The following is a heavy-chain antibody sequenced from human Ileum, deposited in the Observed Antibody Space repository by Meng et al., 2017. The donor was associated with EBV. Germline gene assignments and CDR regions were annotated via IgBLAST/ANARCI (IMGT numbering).Heavy chain of an antibody. V-gene: IGHV4-4*02. J-gene: IGHJ4*02. D-gene: IGHD4-17*01. Sequence: QVQLQESGPGLVKPSGTLSLTCAVSGDSISSNTWWSWVRQPPGKGLEWIGEIYHSGSTNYNPSFKSRATMSVDKSKNQISLNLSSVTAADTAVYYCASGRDYAWHSWGRGTLVTV. CDR3: ASGRDYAWHS. CDR1: GDSISSNTW. CDR2: IYHSGST.